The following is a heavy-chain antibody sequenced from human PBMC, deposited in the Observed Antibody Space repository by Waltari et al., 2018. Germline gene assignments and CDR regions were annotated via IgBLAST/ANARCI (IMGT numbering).Heavy chain of an antibody. Sequence: FMTYWRTWVRQASGRGLEWVAKINYDGIWKNYVDSGKCRFTISRDNARNSLYLQMNSQRADDTAVYYCATYRWLGYWGQGTLVTVSS. CDR1: FMTYW. CDR2: INYDGIWK. V-gene: IGHV3-7*03. J-gene: IGHJ4*02. CDR3: ATYRWLGY. D-gene: IGHD3-10*01.